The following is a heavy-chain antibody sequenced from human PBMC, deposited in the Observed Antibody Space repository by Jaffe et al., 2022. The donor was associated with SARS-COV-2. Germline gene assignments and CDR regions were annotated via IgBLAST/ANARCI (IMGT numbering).Heavy chain of an antibody. CDR2: ISSSSSYI. Sequence: EVQLVESGGGLVKPGGSLRLSCAASGFTFSSYSMNWVRQAPGKGLEWVSSISSSSSYIYYADSVKGRFTISRDNAKNSLYLQMNSLRAEDTAVYYCARGNRKPDIHFDYWGQGTLVTVSS. J-gene: IGHJ4*02. CDR1: GFTFSSYS. D-gene: IGHD1-1*01. CDR3: ARGNRKPDIHFDY. V-gene: IGHV3-21*01.